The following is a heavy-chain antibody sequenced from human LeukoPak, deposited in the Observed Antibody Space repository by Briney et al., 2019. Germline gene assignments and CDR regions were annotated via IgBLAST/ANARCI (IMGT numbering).Heavy chain of an antibody. CDR1: GYTFTSYD. V-gene: IGHV1-8*01. CDR3: ARGHGYYDFWSGYSLNWFDP. D-gene: IGHD3-3*01. J-gene: IGHJ5*02. Sequence: ASVKVSCRASGYTFTSYDINWVRQATGQGLEWMGWMNPNSGNTGYAQKFQGRVTMTRNTSISTAYMELSSLRSEDTAVYYCARGHGYYDFWSGYSLNWFDPWGQGTLVTVSS. CDR2: MNPNSGNT.